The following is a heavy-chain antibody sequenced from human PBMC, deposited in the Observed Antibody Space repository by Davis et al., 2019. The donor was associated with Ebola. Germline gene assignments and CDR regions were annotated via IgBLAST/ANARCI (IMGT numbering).Heavy chain of an antibody. CDR1: GFTFSSYA. Sequence: PGGSLRLSCAASGFTFSSYAMHWVRQAPGKGLEWVAVISYDGSNKYYADSVKGRFTISRDNSKNTLYLQMNSLRAEDTAVYYCARGVHYYDSSGSFDYWGQGTLVTVSS. CDR3: ARGVHYYDSSGSFDY. CDR2: ISYDGSNK. D-gene: IGHD3-22*01. J-gene: IGHJ4*02. V-gene: IGHV3-30-3*01.